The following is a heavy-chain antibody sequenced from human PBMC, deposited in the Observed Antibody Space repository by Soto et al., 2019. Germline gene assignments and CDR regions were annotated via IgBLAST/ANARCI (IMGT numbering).Heavy chain of an antibody. D-gene: IGHD5-18*01. V-gene: IGHV3-30*04. CDR1: GFTFSSYA. Sequence: QVQLVESGGGVVQPGRSLKLSCADSGFTFSSYAMHWVRQAPGKGLEWVAIISYDGSIKYYADSVKGRFTISRDNSKNTLYLQMNSLRAEDTAVYYCARDLSGYRYDYWGQGTLVTVSS. CDR2: ISYDGSIK. J-gene: IGHJ4*02. CDR3: ARDLSGYRYDY.